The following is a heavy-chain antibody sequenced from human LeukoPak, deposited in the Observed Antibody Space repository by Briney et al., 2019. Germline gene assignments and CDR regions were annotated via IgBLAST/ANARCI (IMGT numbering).Heavy chain of an antibody. CDR2: ISSSSSYT. J-gene: IGHJ3*01. V-gene: IGHV3-11*06. D-gene: IGHD6-13*01. CDR3: ARMEYSSSWYSP. Sequence: PGESLRLSCAVSGFTFSDYYMSWIRQAPGKGLEWVSYISSSSSYTNYADSVKGRFTISRDNAKNSLYLQMNSLRAEDTAVYYCARMEYSSSWYSPWGQGTMVTVSS. CDR1: GFTFSDYY.